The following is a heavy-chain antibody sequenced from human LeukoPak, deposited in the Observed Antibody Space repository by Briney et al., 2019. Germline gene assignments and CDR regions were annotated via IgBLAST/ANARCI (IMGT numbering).Heavy chain of an antibody. CDR2: IDISGGST. Sequence: GGFLRLSCAASGFAFSSHAMCWVRQAPGKGLEWVSSIDISGGSTYYADSAEGRFTISRDNSKNTLYLQMNSLRAEDTAVYYCARDFCSGGSCYPDAFDIWGQGTMVTVSS. V-gene: IGHV3-23*01. D-gene: IGHD2-15*01. J-gene: IGHJ3*02. CDR3: ARDFCSGGSCYPDAFDI. CDR1: GFAFSSHA.